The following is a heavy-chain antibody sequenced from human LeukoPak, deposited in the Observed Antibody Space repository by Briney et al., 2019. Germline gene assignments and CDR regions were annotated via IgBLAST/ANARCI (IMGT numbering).Heavy chain of an antibody. CDR3: ARGSLLWFGELLAPGGIDF. D-gene: IGHD3-10*01. CDR1: GYTFTGYY. CDR2: INPNSGGT. Sequence: ASVKVSCKASGYTFTGYYMHWVRQAPGQGLEWMGWINPNSGGTNYAQKFQGRVTMTRDTSISTAYMELSRLRSEDTAVYYCARGSLLWFGELLAPGGIDFRGQGTLVTVSS. J-gene: IGHJ4*02. V-gene: IGHV1-2*02.